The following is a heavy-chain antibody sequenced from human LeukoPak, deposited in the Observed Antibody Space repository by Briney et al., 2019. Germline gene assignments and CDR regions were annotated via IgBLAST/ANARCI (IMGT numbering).Heavy chain of an antibody. CDR2: IYYSGST. Sequence: SETLSLTCTVSGGSISSSGYYWGWIRQPPGKGLEWIASIYYSGSTYYNPSLKSRVTISVDTSKNQLSLKLSSLTAADTAVYYCARDFRTGYFDYWGQGTLVTVSS. J-gene: IGHJ4*02. CDR3: ARDFRTGYFDY. D-gene: IGHD1-14*01. CDR1: GGSISSSGYY. V-gene: IGHV4-39*02.